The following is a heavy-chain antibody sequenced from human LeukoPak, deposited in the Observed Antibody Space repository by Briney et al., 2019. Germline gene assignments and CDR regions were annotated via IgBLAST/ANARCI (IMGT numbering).Heavy chain of an antibody. CDR2: IFYSGST. CDR3: ARGGYYGSGNDFRFDP. Sequence: SETLSLTCTVSSGSISTSNYYWGWVRQPSGKALEWIGNIFYSGSTYYSPSLKSRVTISVDTSKNQFSLKLSSVTAADTAIYYCARGGYYGSGNDFRFDPWGQGTLVTVSS. CDR1: SGSISTSNYY. J-gene: IGHJ5*02. V-gene: IGHV4-39*07. D-gene: IGHD3-10*01.